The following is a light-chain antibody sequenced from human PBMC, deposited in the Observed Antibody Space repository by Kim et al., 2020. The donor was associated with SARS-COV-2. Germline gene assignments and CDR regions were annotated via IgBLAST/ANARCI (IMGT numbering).Light chain of an antibody. Sequence: ASVGDRVTITCRASQNITFWLAWYQQKPGKPPKPLIYKTSDLQTGVPSTFSGSGSGTEFTLTITSLQPDDFASYYCQQYKSYPWTFGQGTKVDIK. CDR2: KTS. CDR3: QQYKSYPWT. V-gene: IGKV1-5*03. J-gene: IGKJ1*01. CDR1: QNITFW.